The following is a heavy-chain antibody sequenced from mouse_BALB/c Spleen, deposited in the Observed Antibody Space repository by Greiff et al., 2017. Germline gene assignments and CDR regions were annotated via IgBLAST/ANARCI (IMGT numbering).Heavy chain of an antibody. Sequence: EVKLVESGGGLVQPGGSLKLSCAASGFTFSSYTMSWVRQTPEKRLEWVAYISNGGGSTYYPDTVKGRFTISRDNAKNTLYLQMSSLKSEDTAMYYCARHEEDYWGQGTSVTVSS. J-gene: IGHJ4*01. CDR1: GFTFSSYT. CDR2: ISNGGGST. V-gene: IGHV5-12-2*01. CDR3: ARHEEDY.